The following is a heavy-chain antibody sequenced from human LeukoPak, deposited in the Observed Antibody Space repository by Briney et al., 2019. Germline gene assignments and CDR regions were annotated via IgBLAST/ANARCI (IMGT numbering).Heavy chain of an antibody. D-gene: IGHD3-22*01. Sequence: SETLSLTCAVYGGSFSGYYWSRIRQPPGKGLEWIGSIYYSGSTYYNPSLKSRVTISVDTSKNQFSLKLSSVTAADTAVYYCARGTYYYDSSGYYRAFDIWGQGTMVTVSS. V-gene: IGHV4-34*01. CDR1: GGSFSGYY. CDR2: IYYSGST. CDR3: ARGTYYYDSSGYYRAFDI. J-gene: IGHJ3*02.